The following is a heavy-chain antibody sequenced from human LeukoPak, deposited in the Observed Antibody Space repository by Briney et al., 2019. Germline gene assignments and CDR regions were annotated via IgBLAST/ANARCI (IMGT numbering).Heavy chain of an antibody. CDR2: ISGSGGTT. Sequence: GGSLRLSCAASGFTFSSYAMSWVRQAPGKGLEWFSAISGSGGTTYYADSVKGQFTISRDNSKNTLYLQMNSLRAEDTAVYYCAKDGYDYYYYYMDVWGRGTAVTVSS. D-gene: IGHD1-1*01. J-gene: IGHJ6*03. V-gene: IGHV3-23*01. CDR3: AKDGYDYYYYYMDV. CDR1: GFTFSSYA.